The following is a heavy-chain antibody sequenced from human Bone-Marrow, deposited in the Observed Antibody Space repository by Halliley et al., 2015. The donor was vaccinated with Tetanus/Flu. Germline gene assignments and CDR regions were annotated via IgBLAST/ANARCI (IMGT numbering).Heavy chain of an antibody. D-gene: IGHD6-19*01. V-gene: IGHV3-48*04. CDR1: GFTFSTYG. Sequence: SGFTFSTYGMHWVRQAPGGGVEWVSYISSDGSAKDYADSVRGRFTISWDNARNSLNLQMNSLRADATAVYYCARDHGWAHLFWGQGTLVTVSS. J-gene: IGHJ4*02. CDR3: ARDHGWAHLF. CDR2: ISSDGSAK.